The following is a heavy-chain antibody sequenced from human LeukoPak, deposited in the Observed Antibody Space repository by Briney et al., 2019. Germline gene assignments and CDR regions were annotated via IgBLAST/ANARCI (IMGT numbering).Heavy chain of an antibody. J-gene: IGHJ4*02. CDR1: GGTFSSYA. CDR2: IIPIFGTA. D-gene: IGHD6-19*01. CDR3: ARDLSSGLYRPFDY. V-gene: IGHV1-69*05. Sequence: GASVKVSCKASGGTFSSYAISWVRQAPGQGLEWMGGIIPIFGTANYAQKFQGRVTMTRDTSTSTVYMELSSLRSEDTAVYYCARDLSSGLYRPFDYWGQGTLVAVSS.